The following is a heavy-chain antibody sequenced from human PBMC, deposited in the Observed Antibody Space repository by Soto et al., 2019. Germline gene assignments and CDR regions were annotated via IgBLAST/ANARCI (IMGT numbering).Heavy chain of an antibody. CDR2: VFHSGTT. CDR3: ARARGYCTGASCSLFYFYGLDV. Sequence: SETLSLTCTFSGDSITSGTTYWSWIRQSPGKGLEWVGFVFHSGTTFYNPSLQSRVLMSVDTSKNQFSLNVRSLTAADTAVYYCARARGYCTGASCSLFYFYGLDVWGQGTTVT. J-gene: IGHJ6*02. V-gene: IGHV4-30-4*01. CDR1: GDSITSGTTY. D-gene: IGHD2-8*02.